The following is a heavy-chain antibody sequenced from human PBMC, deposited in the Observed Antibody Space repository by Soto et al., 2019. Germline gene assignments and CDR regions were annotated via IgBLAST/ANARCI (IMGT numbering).Heavy chain of an antibody. D-gene: IGHD3-10*01. V-gene: IGHV1-69*02. J-gene: IGHJ6*03. Sequence: QVQLVQSGAEVKKPGSSVKVSCKASGGTFSSYTISWVRQAPGQGLEWMGRIIPILGIANYAQKFQGRVTITAEKSTSTAYIELSSLRSEDTAVYYCARGYLYYGSGSYYYYYMDVWGKGTTVTVSS. CDR3: ARGYLYYGSGSYYYYYMDV. CDR2: IIPILGIA. CDR1: GGTFSSYT.